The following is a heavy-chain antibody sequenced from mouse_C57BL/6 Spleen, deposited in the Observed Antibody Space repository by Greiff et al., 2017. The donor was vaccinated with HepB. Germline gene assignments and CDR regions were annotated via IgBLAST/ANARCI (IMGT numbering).Heavy chain of an antibody. CDR2: IDPETGGT. V-gene: IGHV1-15*01. CDR1: GYTFTDYV. D-gene: IGHD1-1*01. Sequence: QVQLQQSGAELVRPGASVTLSCKASGYTFTDYVMHWVKQTPVHGLEWIGAIDPETGGTAYNQKFKGKAILTADKSSSTASMELRSLTSEDSAVCYCTRGDYYGRYFDVWGTGTTVTVSS. CDR3: TRGDYYGRYFDV. J-gene: IGHJ1*03.